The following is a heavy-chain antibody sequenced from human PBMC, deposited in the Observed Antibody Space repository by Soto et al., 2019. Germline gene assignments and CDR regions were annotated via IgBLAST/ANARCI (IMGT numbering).Heavy chain of an antibody. CDR1: GGSISSGDYY. CDR3: ARGVAEAGIYCVEP. Sequence: TLSLTCTAPGGSISSGDYYWSWIRQTPGKGLEWIGYIHYSGSTYYNPSLKSRVTISVDMSTNQFSLKLSSLTAADTAVYYCARGVAEAGIYCVEPWAKGTRVTVSA. J-gene: IGHJ5*02. CDR2: IHYSGST. V-gene: IGHV4-30-4*01. D-gene: IGHD6-13*01.